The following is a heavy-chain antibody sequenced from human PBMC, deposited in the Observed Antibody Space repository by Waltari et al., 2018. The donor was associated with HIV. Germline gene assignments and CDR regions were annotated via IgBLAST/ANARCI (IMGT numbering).Heavy chain of an antibody. D-gene: IGHD5-18*01. J-gene: IGHJ6*02. CDR1: GGTFSSYT. Sequence: QAQLVQSGAEVKKPGSSVKVSCKASGGTFSSYTISWVRQAPGQGLEWMGRVIPYLDKATYGQKFQGRDTITAEKSTSTADMELSSLRSEDTAVYYCAGGRGGYSYEDYYYYGMDVWGQGTTVTVSS. V-gene: IGHV1-69*08. CDR3: AGGRGGYSYEDYYYYGMDV. CDR2: VIPYLDKA.